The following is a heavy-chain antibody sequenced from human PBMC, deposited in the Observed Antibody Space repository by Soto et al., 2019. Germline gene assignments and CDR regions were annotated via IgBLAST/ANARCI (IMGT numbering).Heavy chain of an antibody. CDR3: TTDDPINRN. CDR2: IKSKTNGGTR. J-gene: IGHJ4*02. Sequence: ESGGGFVRPGGSLRLSCGASGFIFSNAWMSWVRQAPGKGLEWVSRIKSKTNGGTRDYAVPVKGRFTMSRDDSKNTLYLQMNSLKTEDTAVYYCTTDDPINRNWGQGTLVTVSS. CDR1: GFIFSNAW. V-gene: IGHV3-15*01.